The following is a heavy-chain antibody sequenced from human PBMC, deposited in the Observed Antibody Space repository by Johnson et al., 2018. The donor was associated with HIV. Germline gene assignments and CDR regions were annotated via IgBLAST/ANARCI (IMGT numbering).Heavy chain of an antibody. Sequence: KGLEWVSVLFSGGTTYYADSVTGRFTISRDNSKNTLYLQMNSLRAEDTAVYYCARACRDGYTCDAFDIWGQGTLVTVSS. V-gene: IGHV3-66*01. CDR3: ARACRDGYTCDAFDI. CDR2: LFSGGTT. J-gene: IGHJ3*02. D-gene: IGHD5-24*01.